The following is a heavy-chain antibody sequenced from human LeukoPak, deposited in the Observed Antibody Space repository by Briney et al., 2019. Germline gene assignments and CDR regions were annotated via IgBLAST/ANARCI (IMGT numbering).Heavy chain of an antibody. V-gene: IGHV4-4*07. CDR1: GGSISSYY. D-gene: IGHD2-15*01. J-gene: IGHJ3*02. CDR2: IYTSGSA. Sequence: PSETLSLTCTVSGGSISSYYWSWIRQPAGKGLEWIGRIYTSGSANYNPSLKSRVTMSVDTSKNQFSLKLSSVTAADTAVYYCASDRIEVDAFDIWGQGTMVTVSS. CDR3: ASDRIEVDAFDI.